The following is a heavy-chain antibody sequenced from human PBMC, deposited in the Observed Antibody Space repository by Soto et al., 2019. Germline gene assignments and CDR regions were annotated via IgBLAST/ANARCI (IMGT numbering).Heavy chain of an antibody. Sequence: QVQLVQSGAEVKKPGSSVKVSCKASGGTFSSCAISWVRQAPGQGLEWMGGIIPIFGTANYAQKFQGRVTITADESTSTAYMELSSLRSEDTAVYYCATIFGVVSHYGMDVWGQGTTVTVSS. J-gene: IGHJ6*02. V-gene: IGHV1-69*01. D-gene: IGHD3-3*01. CDR3: ATIFGVVSHYGMDV. CDR1: GGTFSSCA. CDR2: IIPIFGTA.